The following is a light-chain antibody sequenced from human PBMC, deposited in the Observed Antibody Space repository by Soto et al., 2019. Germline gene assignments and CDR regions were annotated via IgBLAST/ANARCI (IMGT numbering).Light chain of an antibody. J-gene: IGKJ2*01. CDR2: GAS. Sequence: EIVMTQSPATLSVSPGDRATLSCRASQSVSSNLAWYQQKPGQAPRLLLYGASTRAPGIPARCSGSGSGTEFPHTLSSLQSEDFVVYYCHQYTNWSLYPFGQGAKLAIK. V-gene: IGKV3-15*01. CDR3: HQYTNWSLYP. CDR1: QSVSSN.